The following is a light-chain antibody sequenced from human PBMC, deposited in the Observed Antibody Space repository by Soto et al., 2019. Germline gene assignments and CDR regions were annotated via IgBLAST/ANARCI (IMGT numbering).Light chain of an antibody. CDR3: CSYAGSNTWV. Sequence: QSVLTQPASVSGSPGQSITISCTGTSSDVGRYSLVSWYQQHPGKAPKLMISEDHKRPSGVSNRSSGSKSGNTASLTISELQTEDEADYYCCSYAGSNTWVFGTGTKVTVL. V-gene: IGLV2-23*01. CDR1: SSDVGRYSL. CDR2: EDH. J-gene: IGLJ1*01.